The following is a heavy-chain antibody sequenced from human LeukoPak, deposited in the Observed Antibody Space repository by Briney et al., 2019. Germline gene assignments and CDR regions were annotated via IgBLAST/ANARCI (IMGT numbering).Heavy chain of an antibody. CDR1: GFAFSSYS. J-gene: IGHJ3*01. CDR2: ISSSSSYI. Sequence: TGGSLRLSCAASGFAFSSYSMNWVRQAPAKGLEWVSSISSSSSYIYHADSVKGRFTSSRDNAKNSLYLQMNSLRAEDTAVYYCARHYEQLWGQGTMVTVSS. V-gene: IGHV3-21*01. CDR3: ARHYEQL. D-gene: IGHD3-3*01.